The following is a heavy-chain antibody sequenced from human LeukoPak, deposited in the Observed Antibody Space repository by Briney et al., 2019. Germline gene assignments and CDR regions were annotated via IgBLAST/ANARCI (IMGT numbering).Heavy chain of an antibody. Sequence: GGSLRLSCAASGFTFSSYAMSWVRQAPGKGLEWVSAISGSGGSTYYAGSVKGRFTISRDNSKNTLYLQMNGLRAEDTAVYYCAKEVRYYGSGSPLDYYYYGMDVWGQGTTVTVSS. V-gene: IGHV3-23*01. J-gene: IGHJ6*02. D-gene: IGHD3-10*01. CDR2: ISGSGGST. CDR1: GFTFSSYA. CDR3: AKEVRYYGSGSPLDYYYYGMDV.